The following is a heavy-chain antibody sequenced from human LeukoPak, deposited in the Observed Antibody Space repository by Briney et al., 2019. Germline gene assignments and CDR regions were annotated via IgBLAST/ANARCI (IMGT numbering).Heavy chain of an antibody. V-gene: IGHV1-2*02. J-gene: IGHJ4*02. CDR1: GGTFSSYA. CDR2: INPNSGGT. Sequence: ASVKVSCKASGGTFSSYAISWVRQAPGQGLEWMGWINPNSGGTNYAQKFQGRVTMTRDTSISTAYMELSRLRSDDTAVYYCAREGAAAGDFDYWGQGTLVTVSS. D-gene: IGHD6-13*01. CDR3: AREGAAAGDFDY.